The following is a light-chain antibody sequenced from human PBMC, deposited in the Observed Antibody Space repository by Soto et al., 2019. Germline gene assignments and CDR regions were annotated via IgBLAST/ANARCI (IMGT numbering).Light chain of an antibody. V-gene: IGKV1-12*01. CDR1: QGISSW. J-gene: IGKJ1*01. CDR3: LQDINYPWT. Sequence: DIQMTQSPSSVSASVGDRVTITCRASQGISSWLAWYQQKPGKAPKLLIYAASSLQSGVPSRFSGSGSGTDFTLAISSLQPEDSATYYCLQDINYPWTFGQGTKVDIK. CDR2: AAS.